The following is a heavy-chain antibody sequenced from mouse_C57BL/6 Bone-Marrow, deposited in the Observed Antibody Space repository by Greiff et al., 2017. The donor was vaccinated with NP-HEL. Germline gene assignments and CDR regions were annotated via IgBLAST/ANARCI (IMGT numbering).Heavy chain of an antibody. CDR1: GYTFTDYY. CDR3: AIYVFAY. CDR2: INPYNGGT. J-gene: IGHJ3*01. Sequence: EVKLVESGPVLVKPGASVKMSCKASGYTFTDYYMNWVKQSHGKSLEWIGVINPYNGGTSYNQKFKGKATLTVDKSSSTAYMELNSLTSEDSAVYYCAIYVFAYWGQGTLVTVSA. V-gene: IGHV1-19*01. D-gene: IGHD2-3*01.